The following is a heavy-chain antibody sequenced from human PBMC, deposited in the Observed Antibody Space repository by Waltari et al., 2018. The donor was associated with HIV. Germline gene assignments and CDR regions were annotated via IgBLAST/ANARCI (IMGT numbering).Heavy chain of an antibody. CDR1: GYSVTDYY. CDR3: ASAKYYDSSGYYNDGFDI. V-gene: IGHV1-2*02. CDR2: INPNSGGT. J-gene: IGHJ3*02. D-gene: IGHD3-22*01. Sequence: QVQLAQSGPEVTKPGASVKVSCKASGYSVTDYYMHWVRPAPGQGLEWMGWINPNSGGTKYAQKFQGRVTMTGATSISTAYMELSRLRSDDTAVYYCASAKYYDSSGYYNDGFDIWGQGTMVTVSS.